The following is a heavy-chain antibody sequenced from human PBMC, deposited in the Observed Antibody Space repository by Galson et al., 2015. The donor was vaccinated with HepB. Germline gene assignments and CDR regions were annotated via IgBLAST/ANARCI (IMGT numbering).Heavy chain of an antibody. CDR3: ARGPGDSAYDAFDI. D-gene: IGHD2-21*02. J-gene: IGHJ3*02. CDR2: INHSGST. Sequence: DTLSLTCAVYGGSFSGYYWSWIRQPPGKGLEWIGEINHSGSTNYNPSLKSRVTISVDTSKNQFSLKLSSVTAADTAVYYCARGPGDSAYDAFDIWGQGTMVTVSS. CDR1: GGSFSGYY. V-gene: IGHV4-34*01.